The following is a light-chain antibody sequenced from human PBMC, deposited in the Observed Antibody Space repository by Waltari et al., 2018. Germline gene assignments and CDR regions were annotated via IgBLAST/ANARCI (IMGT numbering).Light chain of an antibody. J-gene: IGKJ2*01. CDR3: MQGTHLPYT. V-gene: IGKV2-30*02. CDR2: RVA. CDR1: QSRVHSEGTTH. Sequence: QSRVHSEGTTHLTWCQQRPGQPPRRLIYRVAKRDSVSPDRCSCSGSGTDFTLKIRRVEGADLGVYYCMQGTHLPYTFGQGTKLDI.